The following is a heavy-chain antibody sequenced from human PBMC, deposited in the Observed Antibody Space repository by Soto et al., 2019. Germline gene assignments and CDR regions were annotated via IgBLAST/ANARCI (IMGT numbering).Heavy chain of an antibody. J-gene: IGHJ5*02. D-gene: IGHD3-16*02. CDR3: ARDPYYDYIWGSYRPRWFDP. CDR1: GYTFTSYG. CDR2: ISAYNGNT. V-gene: IGHV1-18*01. Sequence: ASVKVSCKASGYTFTSYGISWVRQAPGQGLEWMGWISAYNGNTNYAQKLQGRVTMTTDTSTSTAYMELRSLRSDDTAVYYCARDPYYDYIWGSYRPRWFDPCGQGTLVTVSS.